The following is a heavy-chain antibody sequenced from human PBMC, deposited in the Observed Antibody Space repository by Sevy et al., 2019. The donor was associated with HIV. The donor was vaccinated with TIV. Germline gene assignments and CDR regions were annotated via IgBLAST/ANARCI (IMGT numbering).Heavy chain of an antibody. CDR1: GFTFSTYW. CDR2: IKEDGSAK. Sequence: GGSLRLSCAASGFTFSTYWMTWVRQTPGQGLEWVANIKEDGSAKYYVDSVKGRFTISRDNAKNSLYLQVNNLRAEDTAVYYCARDSPGYGGYAHXGQGTLVTVSS. V-gene: IGHV3-7*01. J-gene: IGHJ1*01. CDR3: ARDSPGYGGYAH. D-gene: IGHD5-12*01.